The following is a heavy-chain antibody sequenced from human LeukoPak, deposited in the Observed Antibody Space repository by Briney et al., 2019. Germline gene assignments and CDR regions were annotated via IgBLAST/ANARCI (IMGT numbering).Heavy chain of an antibody. CDR3: AKDYSSGWYFNWFDP. D-gene: IGHD6-19*01. Sequence: GGSLRLSCAASGFTLSSYGMSWVRQAPGKGLEWVSAINGSGGSTYYADSVKGRFTISRDNSKNTLYLQMNSLRAEDTAVYYCAKDYSSGWYFNWFDPWGQGTLVTVSS. V-gene: IGHV3-23*01. CDR2: INGSGGST. CDR1: GFTLSSYG. J-gene: IGHJ5*02.